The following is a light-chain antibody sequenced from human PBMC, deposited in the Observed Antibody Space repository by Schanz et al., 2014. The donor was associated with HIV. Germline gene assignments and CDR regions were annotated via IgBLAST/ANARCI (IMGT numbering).Light chain of an antibody. Sequence: SALTQPASVSGSPGQSITISCTGTSSDIGTYNLVSWYQQHPGKAPKLLIFDVSYRPSGISNRFSGSKSGSTASLTISGLQAEDEAHYYCCSYAGISTAVVFGGGTKLTVL. CDR3: CSYAGISTAVV. J-gene: IGLJ2*01. CDR2: DVS. CDR1: SSDIGTYNL. V-gene: IGLV2-23*02.